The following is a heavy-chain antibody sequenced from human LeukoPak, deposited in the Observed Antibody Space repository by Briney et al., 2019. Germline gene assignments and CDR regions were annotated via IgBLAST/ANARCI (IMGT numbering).Heavy chain of an antibody. J-gene: IGHJ4*02. CDR2: IYTTGAT. Sequence: PSETLSLTCTVSSGSINGYYWGWVRQPPGKGLEWIGRIYTTGATLYNPSLKSRVTMSVDTSTNQFSLNLRSMTAADTAVYYCGRQGYTASYYFLDYWSQGTLVAVS. V-gene: IGHV4-4*07. CDR1: SGSINGYY. D-gene: IGHD1-26*01. CDR3: GRQGYTASYYFLDY.